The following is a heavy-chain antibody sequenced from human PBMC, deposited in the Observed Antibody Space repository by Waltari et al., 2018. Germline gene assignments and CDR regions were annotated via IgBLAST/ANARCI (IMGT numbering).Heavy chain of an antibody. V-gene: IGHV4-34*01. Sequence: QVQLQQWGAGLLKPSETLSLTCAVYGGSFSGYYWSWIRQPPGKGLEGIGEINHSGSTNYNPSLKSRVTISVDTSKNQFSLKLSSVTAADTAVYYCARAGRIFGVVRGMDVWGKGTTVTVSS. CDR3: ARAGRIFGVVRGMDV. J-gene: IGHJ6*03. CDR2: INHSGST. D-gene: IGHD3-3*02. CDR1: GGSFSGYY.